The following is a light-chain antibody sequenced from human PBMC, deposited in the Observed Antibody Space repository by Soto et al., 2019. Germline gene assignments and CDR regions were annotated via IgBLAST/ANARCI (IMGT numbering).Light chain of an antibody. CDR2: EVS. Sequence: QSVLTQPASVSGSPGQSITISCTGSSSDVGGYNYVSWYQQHPGKAPKLMIYEVSNRPSGISNRFSGSKSGDTASLTSSGLQAEDEADYYFTSYTISSTYVCGPGTKLNVL. CDR3: TSYTISSTYV. V-gene: IGLV2-14*01. J-gene: IGLJ1*01. CDR1: SSDVGGYNY.